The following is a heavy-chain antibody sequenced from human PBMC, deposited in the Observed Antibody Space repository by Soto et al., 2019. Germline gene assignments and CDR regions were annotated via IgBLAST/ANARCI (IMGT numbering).Heavy chain of an antibody. CDR2: IYYSGST. J-gene: IGHJ4*02. CDR1: GGSISSGGYY. D-gene: IGHD5-12*01. CDR3: ARAFFSYDVYFDD. V-gene: IGHV4-31*03. Sequence: SETLSLTCTVSGGSISSGGYYWSWIRQHPGKGLEWIGYIYYSGSTYYNPSLKSRVTISVDTSKNQFSLKLSSVTAADTAVYYCARAFFSYDVYFDDWGQGTLVTVSS.